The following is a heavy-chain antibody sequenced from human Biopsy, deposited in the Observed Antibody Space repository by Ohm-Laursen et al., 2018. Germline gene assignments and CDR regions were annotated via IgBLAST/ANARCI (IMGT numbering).Heavy chain of an antibody. V-gene: IGHV1-69*05. Sequence: SVKVSCKASGGTFRNYAISWVRQAPGQGLEWMGGIVTFFGTVKYAQRFQGRLTITTDRSTDTAYMELSSLTSEDTAVYYCASQTPRNPNILTGAFHYDMAVWGQGTTVTVSS. J-gene: IGHJ6*02. CDR1: GGTFRNYA. CDR3: ASQTPRNPNILTGAFHYDMAV. D-gene: IGHD3-9*01. CDR2: IVTFFGTV.